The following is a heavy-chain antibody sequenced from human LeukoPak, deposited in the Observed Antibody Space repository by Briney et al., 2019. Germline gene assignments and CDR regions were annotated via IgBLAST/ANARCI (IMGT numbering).Heavy chain of an antibody. D-gene: IGHD2-21*01. CDR3: ARGKESIYSEILG. Sequence: PGGSLRLSCAASGFTFRNYAMNWVRQPPGKGLEWVSVISSSGGTTNYADSVKGRFTVSRDNSKNTLYLQLNSLRAEDTAVYYCARGKESIYSEILGWGQGTLVTVSS. V-gene: IGHV3-23*01. J-gene: IGHJ4*02. CDR1: GFTFRNYA. CDR2: ISSSGGTT.